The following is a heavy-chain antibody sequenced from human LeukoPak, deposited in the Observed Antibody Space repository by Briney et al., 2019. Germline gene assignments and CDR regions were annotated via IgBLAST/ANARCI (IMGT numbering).Heavy chain of an antibody. D-gene: IGHD6-19*01. V-gene: IGHV3-43*02. Sequence: GGSLRLSCAGSGFKFEDYVMQWDRQAPGKGLEWVSLISGDGGRTEYADSVKGRFTISRDNSKNSLYLQMNSLRTDDTALYYCIKGRGWLVDYWGQGTLLTVSS. CDR3: IKGRGWLVDY. CDR1: GFKFEDYV. J-gene: IGHJ4*02. CDR2: ISGDGGRT.